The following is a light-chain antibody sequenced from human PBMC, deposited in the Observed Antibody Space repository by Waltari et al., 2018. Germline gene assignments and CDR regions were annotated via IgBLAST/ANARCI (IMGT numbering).Light chain of an antibody. J-gene: IGKJ2*01. Sequence: EIVLTQSPAILSLSPGERATVSRGASQGVSSYLAWYQQKPGQVPRLLIYDASNRATGIPARFSGSGSGTDFTLTISSREPEDFAVYYCQQRSNWPYTFGQGTKLEIK. CDR2: DAS. CDR3: QQRSNWPYT. V-gene: IGKV3-11*01. CDR1: QGVSSY.